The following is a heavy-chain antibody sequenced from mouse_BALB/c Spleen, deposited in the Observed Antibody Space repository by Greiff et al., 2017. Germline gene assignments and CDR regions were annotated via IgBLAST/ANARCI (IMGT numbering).Heavy chain of an antibody. CDR2: IRSKSNNYAT. D-gene: IGHD2-1*01. V-gene: IGHV10S3*01. J-gene: IGHJ3*01. CDR1: GFTFNTNA. CDR3: VRGNSLFAY. Sequence: EAGGGLVQPKGSLKLSCAASGFTFNTNAMNWVRQAPGKGLEWVARIRSKSNNYATYYADSVKDRFTISRDDSQSMLYLQMNNLKTEDTAMYYCVRGNSLFAYWGQGTLVTVSA.